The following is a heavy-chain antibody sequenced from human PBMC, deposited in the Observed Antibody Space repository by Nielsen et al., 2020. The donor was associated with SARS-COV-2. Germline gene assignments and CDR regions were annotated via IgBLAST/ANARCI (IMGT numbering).Heavy chain of an antibody. CDR3: APYYYDSSLSGGMDV. Sequence: ASVKVSCKTSGFAFTTYDVNWVRQASGQGPEWMGWITPKSGYTGYAQKFQGRVTMTWNTSISTAYMDLSSLTSEDTAVYCCAPYYYDSSLSGGMDVWGQGTTVTVSS. V-gene: IGHV1-8*01. CDR1: GFAFTTYD. D-gene: IGHD3-22*01. CDR2: ITPKSGYT. J-gene: IGHJ6*02.